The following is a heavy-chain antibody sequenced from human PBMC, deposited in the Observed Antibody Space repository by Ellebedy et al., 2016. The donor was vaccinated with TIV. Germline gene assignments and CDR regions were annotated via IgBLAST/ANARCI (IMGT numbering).Heavy chain of an antibody. CDR2: ITASSSHM. CDR3: ARGGFGSWFDY. J-gene: IGHJ4*02. V-gene: IGHV3-21*01. CDR1: GFIFSNYS. D-gene: IGHD6-13*01. Sequence: PGGSLRLSCSGSGFIFSNYSMNRVRQAPGKGLEWVASITASSSHMFYADSVKGRFTISRDNSKNSLYLQMNRLRAEDTAVYYCARGGFGSWFDYWGQGTLATVSS.